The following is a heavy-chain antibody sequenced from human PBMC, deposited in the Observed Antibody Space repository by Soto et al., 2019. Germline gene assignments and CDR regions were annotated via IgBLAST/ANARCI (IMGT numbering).Heavy chain of an antibody. V-gene: IGHV4-31*03. D-gene: IGHD2-21*02. CDR2: ISSRGST. Sequence: SETLSLTCTVSGDSIGGVGYWSWIRQFPGRGLEWIGCISSRGSTYYNPALNNRISLSLDTSQNQFSLKLLSVTAADTAIYYCARSGVTGIVIPSHWFDPWGQGTLVTVSS. J-gene: IGHJ5*02. CDR3: ARSGVTGIVIPSHWFDP. CDR1: GDSIGGVGY.